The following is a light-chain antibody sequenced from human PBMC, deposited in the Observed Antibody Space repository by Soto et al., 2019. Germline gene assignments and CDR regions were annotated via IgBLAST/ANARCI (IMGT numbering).Light chain of an antibody. V-gene: IGKV1-39*01. CDR1: QSINTY. CDR2: GTS. J-gene: IGKJ5*01. CDR3: QQSYSTLLIT. Sequence: DIQMTQSPSFLSASVGDRVTISCRASQSINTYLNWYQQKPGQAPKLLIYGTSDLQSGVPSRFSGGGSGTDFTLTISSLQPEEFATYYCQQSYSTLLITFGQGKRLEVK.